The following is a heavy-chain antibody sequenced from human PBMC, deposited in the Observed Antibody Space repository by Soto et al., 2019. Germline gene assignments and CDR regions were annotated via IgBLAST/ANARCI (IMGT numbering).Heavy chain of an antibody. CDR3: AHRGIYSGYVGAFQY. Sequence: QITLKESGPTLVKPTQTLTLTCTFSGFSLSTSGVGVGWIRQPPGKALEWLALIYWDDDKRYSPFLKSRLTLTKDTSKNQVVLTMTNMDPVDTATYYCAHRGIYSGYVGAFQYWGRGTLVTVSS. D-gene: IGHD5-12*01. CDR1: GFSLSTSGVG. V-gene: IGHV2-5*02. CDR2: IYWDDDK. J-gene: IGHJ4*02.